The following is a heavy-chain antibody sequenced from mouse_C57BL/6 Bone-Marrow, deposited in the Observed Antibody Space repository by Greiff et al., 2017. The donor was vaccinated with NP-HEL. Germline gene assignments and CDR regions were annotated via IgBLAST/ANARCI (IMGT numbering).Heavy chain of an antibody. CDR3: ARSDSSGYVYFDY. D-gene: IGHD3-2*02. CDR1: GYTFTSYW. CDR2: IYPGSGST. Sequence: VKLQESGAELVKPGASVKMSCKASGYTFTSYWITWVKQRPGQGLEWIGDIYPGSGSTNYNEKFKSKATLTVDTSSSTAYMQLSSLTSEDSAVYYCARSDSSGYVYFDYWGQGTTLTVSS. V-gene: IGHV1-55*01. J-gene: IGHJ2*01.